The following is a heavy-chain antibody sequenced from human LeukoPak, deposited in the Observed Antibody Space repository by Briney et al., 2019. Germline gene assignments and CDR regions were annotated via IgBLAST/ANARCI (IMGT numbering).Heavy chain of an antibody. D-gene: IGHD3-16*02. V-gene: IGHV1-24*01. Sequence: ASVKVSCKASGYTFTRYYMHWVRQAPGQGLEWMGGFDPEDGETIYAQKFQGRVTMTEDTSTDTAYMELSSLRSEDTAVYYCATDRTYRELSLVGWGQGTLVTVSS. CDR3: ATDRTYRELSLVG. CDR2: FDPEDGET. J-gene: IGHJ4*02. CDR1: GYTFTRYY.